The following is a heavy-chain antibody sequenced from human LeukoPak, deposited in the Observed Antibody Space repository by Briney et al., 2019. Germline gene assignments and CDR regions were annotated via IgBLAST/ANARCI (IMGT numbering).Heavy chain of an antibody. V-gene: IGHV4-59*12. D-gene: IGHD6-13*01. CDR1: GGSISSYY. CDR3: ARGYPSSWYAYYYGMDV. Sequence: PSETLSLTCTVSGGSISSYYWSWTRQPPGKGLEWIGYIYYSGSTNYNPSLKSRVTISVDTSKNQFSLKLSSVTAADTAVYYCARGYPSSWYAYYYGMDVWGQGTTVTVSS. J-gene: IGHJ6*02. CDR2: IYYSGST.